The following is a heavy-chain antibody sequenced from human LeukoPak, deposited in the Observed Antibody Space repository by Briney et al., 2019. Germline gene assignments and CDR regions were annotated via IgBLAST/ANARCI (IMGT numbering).Heavy chain of an antibody. D-gene: IGHD4-23*01. J-gene: IGHJ4*02. CDR1: GFTFSSYA. CDR2: VSGSGGST. Sequence: GGSLRLSCAASGFTFSSYAMSWVRQAPGKGLEWVSAVSGSGGSTYYADSVKGRFTISRDNSKNTLYLQMNILRAEDTAAYYCAKADGGTLFDYWGQGTLVTVSS. V-gene: IGHV3-23*01. CDR3: AKADGGTLFDY.